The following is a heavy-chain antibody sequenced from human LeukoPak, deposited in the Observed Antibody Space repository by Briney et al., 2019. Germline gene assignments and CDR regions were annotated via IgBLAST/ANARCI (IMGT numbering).Heavy chain of an antibody. J-gene: IGHJ4*02. Sequence: GGSLRLSCAASGFTFSSYSMNWVRQAPGKGLEWVSYISSSSSTIYYADSVKGRFTISRDNAKNSLYLQMNSLRDEDTAVYYCAREMYSSSWYYFDYWSQGTLVTVSS. CDR2: ISSSSSTI. CDR3: AREMYSSSWYYFDY. V-gene: IGHV3-48*02. D-gene: IGHD6-13*01. CDR1: GFTFSSYS.